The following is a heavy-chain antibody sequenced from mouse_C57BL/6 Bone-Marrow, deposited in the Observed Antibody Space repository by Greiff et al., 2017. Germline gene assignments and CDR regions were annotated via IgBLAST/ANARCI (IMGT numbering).Heavy chain of an antibody. CDR2: ISNLAYSI. J-gene: IGHJ2*01. CDR1: GFTFSDYG. CDR3: ARHGSYLDY. V-gene: IGHV5-15*01. Sequence: EVKLVESGGGLVQPGGSLKLSCAASGFTFSDYGMAWVRQAPRQGPEWVAFISNLAYSIYYADTVTGRFTISRENAKNTLYLEMSSLRSEDTAMYYCARHGSYLDYWGQGTTLTVSS.